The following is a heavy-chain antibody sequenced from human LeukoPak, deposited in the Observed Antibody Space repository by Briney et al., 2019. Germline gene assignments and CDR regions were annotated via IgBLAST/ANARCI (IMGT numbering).Heavy chain of an antibody. D-gene: IGHD3-10*01. Sequence: PSETLSLTCTVSGGSMSGFFWTWIRQPPGRELEWIGSIYYSGSSTKHNPSLKSRDTISVDTSKSQFSLNLNSATAADTAVYYCARTSRHFYGSGTNLTPWPAGMDVWGQGTTVTVSS. CDR1: GGSMSGFF. J-gene: IGHJ6*02. V-gene: IGHV4-59*01. CDR2: IYYSGSST. CDR3: ARTSRHFYGSGTNLTPWPAGMDV.